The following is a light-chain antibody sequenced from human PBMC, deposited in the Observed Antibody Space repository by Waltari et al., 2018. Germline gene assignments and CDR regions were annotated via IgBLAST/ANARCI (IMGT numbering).Light chain of an antibody. CDR1: NIGGYS. Sequence: SYVLTQPPSVSVAPGETSRITWGGDNIGGYSVHWYQQKPGQAPVLVLYYDNDRPSGIPGRFSGSNFGNTATLTISRVEAGDEADYYCQVSDSTTDLVIFGGGTKLTVL. V-gene: IGLV3-21*04. CDR2: YDN. J-gene: IGLJ2*01. CDR3: QVSDSTTDLVI.